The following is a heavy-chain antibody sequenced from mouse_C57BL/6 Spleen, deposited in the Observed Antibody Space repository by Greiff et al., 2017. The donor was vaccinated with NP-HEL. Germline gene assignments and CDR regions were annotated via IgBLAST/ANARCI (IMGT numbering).Heavy chain of an antibody. J-gene: IGHJ2*01. D-gene: IGHD1-1*01. CDR2: ISDGGSYT. V-gene: IGHV5-4*01. Sequence: EVKLVESGGGLVKPGGSLKLSCAASGFTFSSYAMSWVRQTPEKRLEWVATISDGGSYTYYPDNVKGRFTISRDNAKNNLYLQMSHLTSEDTAMYYCARDLRTTVVALDYWGQGTTLTVSS. CDR3: ARDLRTTVVALDY. CDR1: GFTFSSYA.